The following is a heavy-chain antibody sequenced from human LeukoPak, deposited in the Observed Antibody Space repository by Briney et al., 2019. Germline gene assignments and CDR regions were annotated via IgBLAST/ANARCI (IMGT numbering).Heavy chain of an antibody. D-gene: IGHD5-18*01. Sequence: ASVKVSCKASGGTFSSYAISWVRQAPGQGLEWMGGIIPIFGTANYAQKFQGRVTITTDESTSTAYMELSSQRSEDTAVYYCARDRGYSYGRFDYWGQGTLVTVSS. CDR1: GGTFSSYA. CDR3: ARDRGYSYGRFDY. CDR2: IIPIFGTA. J-gene: IGHJ4*02. V-gene: IGHV1-69*05.